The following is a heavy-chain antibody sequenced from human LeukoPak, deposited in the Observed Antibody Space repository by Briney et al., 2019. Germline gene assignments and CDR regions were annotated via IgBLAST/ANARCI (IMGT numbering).Heavy chain of an antibody. J-gene: IGHJ3*01. CDR2: IYHSGST. V-gene: IGHV4-30-2*01. D-gene: IGHD4/OR15-4a*01. CDR3: ARELRYDNGDSGAF. CDR1: GGSISSGGYY. Sequence: SQTLSLTCTVSGGSISSGGYYWSWIRQPPGKGLEWIGYIYHSGSTYYNPSLKSRVTISVDRSKNQFSLKLSSVTAADTAVYYCARELRYDNGDSGAFWGQGTVVTVSS.